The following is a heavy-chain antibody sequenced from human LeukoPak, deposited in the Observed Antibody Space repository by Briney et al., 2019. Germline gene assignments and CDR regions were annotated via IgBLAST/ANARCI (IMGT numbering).Heavy chain of an antibody. CDR3: ARSGRVRYYYDSSGYFDY. Sequence: PGGSLRLSCAASRFTFSNYTMSWIRQPPGKGLEWIGEINHSGSTNYNPSLKSRVTISVDTSKNQFSLKLSSVTAADTAVYYCARSGRVRYYYDSSGYFDYWGQGTLVTVSS. V-gene: IGHV4-34*01. D-gene: IGHD3-22*01. J-gene: IGHJ4*02. CDR2: INHSGST. CDR1: RFTFSNYT.